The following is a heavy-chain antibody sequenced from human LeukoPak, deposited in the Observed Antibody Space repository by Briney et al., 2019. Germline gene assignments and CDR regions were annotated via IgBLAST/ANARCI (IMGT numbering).Heavy chain of an antibody. CDR1: GFTFSKYW. CDR3: ATGNYYDSRGYYTFGY. J-gene: IGHJ1*01. Sequence: GGSLRLSCAASGFTFSKYWMHRVRQVPGKGLVWVSLINGDGSTTNYADFVKGRFTISRDNAKNTLSLQVNSLRAEDTAVYYCATGNYYDSRGYYTFGYWGQGTLVTVSS. V-gene: IGHV3-74*01. D-gene: IGHD3-22*01. CDR2: INGDGSTT.